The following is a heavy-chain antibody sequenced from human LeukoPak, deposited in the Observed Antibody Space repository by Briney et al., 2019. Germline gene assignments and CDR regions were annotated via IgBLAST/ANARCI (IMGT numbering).Heavy chain of an antibody. Sequence: SETLSLTCTVSGGPISTHYWSWIRQSPGRGLEWIGYIYYSGGVNYNPSLKSRVTMSVDMSKNQFSLRLTSVTAADTAVYYCARPLSYRLHLGYMDVWAKGPRSPSP. CDR1: GGPISTHY. D-gene: IGHD4-11*01. CDR3: ARPLSYRLHLGYMDV. V-gene: IGHV4-59*11. J-gene: IGHJ6*03. CDR2: IYYSGGV.